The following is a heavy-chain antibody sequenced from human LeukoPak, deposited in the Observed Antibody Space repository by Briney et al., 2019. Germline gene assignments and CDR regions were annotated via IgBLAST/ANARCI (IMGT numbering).Heavy chain of an antibody. CDR3: ARGELLNDPFDY. J-gene: IGHJ4*02. D-gene: IGHD1-1*01. V-gene: IGHV4-31*03. Sequence: PSQTLSLTCTVSGGSISSGGYYWSWIRQHPGKGLEWIGYIYYSGSTYYNPSLKSRVTISVDTSKNQFSLKLSSVTAADTAVYYCARGELLNDPFDYWGQGTLVTVSS. CDR2: IYYSGST. CDR1: GGSISSGGYY.